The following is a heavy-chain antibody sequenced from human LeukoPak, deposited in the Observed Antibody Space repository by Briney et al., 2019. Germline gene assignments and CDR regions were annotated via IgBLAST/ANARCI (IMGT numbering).Heavy chain of an antibody. Sequence: GGSLRLSCAASGFTFSSYSMNWVRQAPGKGLEWVSSIRVRSDSTHYADSVQGRFTISRDDSKNTLYLQMNSLRAEDTAVYYCAKVYDTSGYYFFFDYWGQGTLVTVSS. CDR3: AKVYDTSGYYFFFDY. D-gene: IGHD3-22*01. CDR1: GFTFSSYS. V-gene: IGHV3-23*01. J-gene: IGHJ4*02. CDR2: IRVRSDST.